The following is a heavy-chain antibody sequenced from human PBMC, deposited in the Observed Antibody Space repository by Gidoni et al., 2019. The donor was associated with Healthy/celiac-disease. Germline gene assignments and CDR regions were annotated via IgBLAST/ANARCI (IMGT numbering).Heavy chain of an antibody. J-gene: IGHJ4*02. D-gene: IGHD3-3*01. V-gene: IGHV3-21*01. Sequence: EVQLVESGGGLVKPGGSLRLPCAASGFTFSSYSMNWVLQAPGKGLEWVSSISSSSSYIYYADSVKGRFTISRDNAKNSLYLQMNSLRAEDTAVYYCASSAALRFLEWLPSTSSEGWCVYWGQGTLVTVSS. CDR2: ISSSSSYI. CDR3: ASSAALRFLEWLPSTSSEGWCVY. CDR1: GFTFSSYS.